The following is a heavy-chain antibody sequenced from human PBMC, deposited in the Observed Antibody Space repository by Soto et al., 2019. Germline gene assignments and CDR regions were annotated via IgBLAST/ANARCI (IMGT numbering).Heavy chain of an antibody. CDR1: VFTFGYYA. V-gene: IGHV3-49*03. Sequence: SLRLSCTSSVFTFGYYAMSWFCQAPGKGLEWVGFIRSKAYGGTTEYAASVKGRFTISRDDSKSIAYLQMNSLKTEDTAVYYCTRALDTAMAPSWGQGTLVTVSS. CDR3: TRALDTAMAPS. CDR2: IRSKAYGGTT. J-gene: IGHJ5*02. D-gene: IGHD5-18*01.